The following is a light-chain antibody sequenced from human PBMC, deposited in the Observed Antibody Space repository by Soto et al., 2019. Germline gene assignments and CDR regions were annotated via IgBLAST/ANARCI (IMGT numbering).Light chain of an antibody. V-gene: IGKV1-9*01. CDR2: EAS. Sequence: DIQLTQSPSLLSASIGDRVTITCRASHDISTFLAWYQQKPGKAPKLLIYEASTLQSGVPSRFSGSVSGTEFTLTISGLLPEDFAAYHCQQLYTLPFTFGQGTRLEIK. CDR1: HDISTF. J-gene: IGKJ5*01. CDR3: QQLYTLPFT.